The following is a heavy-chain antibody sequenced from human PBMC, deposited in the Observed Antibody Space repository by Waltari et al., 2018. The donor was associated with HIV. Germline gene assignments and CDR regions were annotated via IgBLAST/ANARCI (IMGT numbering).Heavy chain of an antibody. CDR3: ARGRYYDSSGYYYYYFDY. J-gene: IGHJ4*02. CDR1: GGSISSGGYS. D-gene: IGHD3-22*01. Sequence: QLQLQESGSGLVKHSQNLSLNCAVSGGSISSGGYSWSWIRQPPRKGLEWIGYIYHSGSTYYNPSLKSRVTISVDRSKNQFSLKLISVTAADTAVYYCARGRYYDSSGYYYYYFDYWGQGTLVTVSS. V-gene: IGHV4-30-2*01. CDR2: IYHSGST.